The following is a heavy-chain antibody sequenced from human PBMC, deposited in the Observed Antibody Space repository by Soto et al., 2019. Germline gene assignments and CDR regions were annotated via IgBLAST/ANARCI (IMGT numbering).Heavy chain of an antibody. J-gene: IGHJ4*02. D-gene: IGHD1-26*01. V-gene: IGHV3-9*01. CDR3: AKDMWGGGERVFDY. CDR2: ISWNSGSI. Sequence: GGSLRLSCAASGFTFDDYAMHWVRQAPGKGLEWVSGISWNSGSIGYADSVKGRFTISRDNAKNSLYLQMNSLRAEDTALYYCAKDMWGGGERVFDYWGQGTLVTVSS. CDR1: GFTFDDYA.